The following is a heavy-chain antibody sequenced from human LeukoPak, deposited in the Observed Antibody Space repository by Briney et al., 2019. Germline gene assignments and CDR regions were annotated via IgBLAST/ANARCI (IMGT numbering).Heavy chain of an antibody. CDR2: ISSSSSYI. D-gene: IGHD4-17*01. Sequence: NPGGSLRLSCAASGFTFSDYYMSWIRQAPGKGLEWVSSISSSSSYIYYADSVKGRFTISRDNAKNSLYLQMNSLRAEDTAVYYCARCPTTVTSLDYWGQGTLVTVSS. V-gene: IGHV3-11*06. CDR1: GFTFSDYY. J-gene: IGHJ4*02. CDR3: ARCPTTVTSLDY.